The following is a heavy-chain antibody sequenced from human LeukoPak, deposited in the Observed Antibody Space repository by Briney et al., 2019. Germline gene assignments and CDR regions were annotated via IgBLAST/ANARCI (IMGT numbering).Heavy chain of an antibody. V-gene: IGHV3-7*04. CDR1: GFPFSTYA. J-gene: IGHJ6*02. CDR2: IRQDGSEK. CDR3: ARGYYGMDV. Sequence: PGGSLRLSCAASGFPFSTYAMNWVRQAPGKGLEWVAKIRQDGSEKYYVDSVKGRFTISRDNAKNSLYLQMNSLRVEDVAVYYCARGYYGMDVWGQGTTVTVS.